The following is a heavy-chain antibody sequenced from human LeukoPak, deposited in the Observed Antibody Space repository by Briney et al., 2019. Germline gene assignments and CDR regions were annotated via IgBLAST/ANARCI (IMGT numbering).Heavy chain of an antibody. D-gene: IGHD2-2*02. CDR3: ARRCSSSSCYMVH. V-gene: IGHV1-18*01. CDR2: ISVYNGNT. J-gene: IGHJ4*02. Sequence: ASVKVSCKASGYTFANFGITWVRQAPGQGLEWMGWISVYNGNTNYAQNLQGRVTLTTDTSTSTAYMELRSLRSDDTAPYYCARRCSSSSCYMVHWGQGTLVTVSS. CDR1: GYTFANFG.